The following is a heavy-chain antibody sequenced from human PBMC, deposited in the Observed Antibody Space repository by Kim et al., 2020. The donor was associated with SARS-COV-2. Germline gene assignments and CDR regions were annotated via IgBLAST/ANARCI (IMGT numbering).Heavy chain of an antibody. CDR2: T. CDR3: ARHLGSGQFDY. Sequence: TYYNPSLKSRVAISIDTSKNQFSLKLNSLTAADTAVFYCARHLGSGQFDYWGQGTLVTVSS. D-gene: IGHD3-10*01. J-gene: IGHJ4*02. V-gene: IGHV4-39*01.